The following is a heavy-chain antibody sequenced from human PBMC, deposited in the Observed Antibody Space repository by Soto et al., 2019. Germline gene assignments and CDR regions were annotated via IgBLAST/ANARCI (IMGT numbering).Heavy chain of an antibody. Sequence: SETLSFTCTVSGGSVSSSSYYWGWIRQPPGKGLEWIGTIYYTGSTSYSPSLKSRVTISVDTSKTQFSLNLKSVTAADTAVYYCAGRRAGDYYFDYWGQGTLVTVSS. D-gene: IGHD1-26*01. CDR1: GGSVSSSSYY. J-gene: IGHJ4*02. V-gene: IGHV4-39*01. CDR2: IYYTGST. CDR3: AGRRAGDYYFDY.